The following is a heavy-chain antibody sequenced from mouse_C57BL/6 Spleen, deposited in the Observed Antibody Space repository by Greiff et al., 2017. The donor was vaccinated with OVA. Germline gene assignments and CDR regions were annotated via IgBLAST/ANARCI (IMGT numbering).Heavy chain of an antibody. V-gene: IGHV1-82*01. CDR1: GYAFSSSW. CDR3: ARRAYYSLDY. J-gene: IGHJ2*01. CDR2: IYPGDGDT. Sequence: QVQLQQSGPELVKPGASVKISCKASGYAFSSSWMNWVKQRPGKGLEWIGRIYPGDGDTNYNGKFKGKATLTADKSSSTAYMQLSSLTSEDSAVYFCARRAYYSLDYWGQGTTLTVSS. D-gene: IGHD2-10*01.